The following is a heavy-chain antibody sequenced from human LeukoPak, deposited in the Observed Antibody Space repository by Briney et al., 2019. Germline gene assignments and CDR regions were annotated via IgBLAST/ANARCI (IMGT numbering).Heavy chain of an antibody. D-gene: IGHD4-23*01. V-gene: IGHV4-59*01. CDR1: GGSISSYY. J-gene: IGHJ6*02. CDR2: IYYSGST. Sequence: SETLSLTCTVSGGSISSYYWSWIRQPPRKGLDWIGYIYYSGSTNYSPSLKSRVTISVDMSKSQFSLKLNSVTAADTAVYYCATSRGYGGYGLDVWGQGTTVTVS. CDR3: ATSRGYGGYGLDV.